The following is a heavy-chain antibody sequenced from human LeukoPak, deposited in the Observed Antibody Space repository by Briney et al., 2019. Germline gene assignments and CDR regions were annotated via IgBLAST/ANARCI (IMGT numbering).Heavy chain of an antibody. CDR3: ARVRRSLNWFDS. CDR2: IYYSGIT. J-gene: IGHJ5*01. V-gene: IGHV4-39*01. CDR1: GDSISTTTYY. D-gene: IGHD3-3*01. Sequence: SETLSLTCAVSGDSISTTTYYWGWIRQPPGKGLEWIGIIYYSGITHYNPSLKSRVTILVDTSKNQFSLKLSSVTDADTAVYYCARVRRSLNWFDSWGQGTLVTVSS.